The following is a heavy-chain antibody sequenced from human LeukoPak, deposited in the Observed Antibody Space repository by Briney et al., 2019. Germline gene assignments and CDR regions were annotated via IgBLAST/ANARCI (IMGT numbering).Heavy chain of an antibody. Sequence: PGGSLRLSCAASGFTFTTYAMSWVRQPPGRGLEWVSTISDSDGGTYYADSVKGRFTISRDNSKNTLYLQMSSLRAEDTAVYFCSTKAATGTYFFNYWGQGTLVTVSS. CDR2: ISDSDGGT. V-gene: IGHV3-23*01. D-gene: IGHD6-13*01. CDR1: GFTFTTYA. J-gene: IGHJ4*02. CDR3: STKAATGTYFFNY.